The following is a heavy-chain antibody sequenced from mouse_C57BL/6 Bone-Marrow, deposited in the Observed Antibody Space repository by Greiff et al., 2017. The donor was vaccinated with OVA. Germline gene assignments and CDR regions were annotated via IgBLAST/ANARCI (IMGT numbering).Heavy chain of an antibody. D-gene: IGHD1-1*01. Sequence: QVQLQQSGAELVRPGASVKMSCKASGYTFTSYNMHWVKQTPRQGLEWIGAIYPGNGDTSYNQKFKGKATLTVDKSSSTAYMQLSSLTSEDSAVYFCAGGDIGSSYVYAMDYWCQGTSVTVSS. CDR3: AGGDIGSSYVYAMDY. J-gene: IGHJ4*01. V-gene: IGHV1-12*01. CDR2: IYPGNGDT. CDR1: GYTFTSYN.